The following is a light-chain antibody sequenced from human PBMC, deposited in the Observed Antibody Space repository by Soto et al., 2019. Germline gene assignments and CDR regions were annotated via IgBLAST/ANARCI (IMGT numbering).Light chain of an antibody. CDR3: QQYNSFSWT. J-gene: IGKJ1*01. V-gene: IGKV1-5*03. CDR1: QTISSW. Sequence: DIQMTQSPSTLSASVGDRVTITCRASQTISSWLAWYQQRPGKAPKLLIYEASSLEIGVPSRFSGSGSGTEFTLTISSLQPDDFATYYCQQYNSFSWTFGQGTKVDIK. CDR2: EAS.